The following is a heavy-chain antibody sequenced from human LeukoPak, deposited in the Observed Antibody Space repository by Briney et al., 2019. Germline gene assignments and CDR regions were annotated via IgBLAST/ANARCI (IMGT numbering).Heavy chain of an antibody. D-gene: IGHD6-13*01. V-gene: IGHV3-53*01. CDR1: GFTVSSNY. J-gene: IGHJ4*02. Sequence: GGSLRLSCVVSGFTVSSNYMSWVRQAPGKGVEWVSVLYSVGNTYHADSVKGRFTISRDNSKHTLYLQMNSLRAEDTAVYYCAREGASSSFGYWGQGTLVTVSS. CDR3: AREGASSSFGY. CDR2: LYSVGNT.